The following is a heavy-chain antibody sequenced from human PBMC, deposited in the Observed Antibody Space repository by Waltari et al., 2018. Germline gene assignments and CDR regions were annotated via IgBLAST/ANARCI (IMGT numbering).Heavy chain of an antibody. J-gene: IGHJ6*03. CDR3: ARVAAPADTYYYYMDV. V-gene: IGHV4-38-2*01. CDR2: MHHSGST. CDR1: GYSIISGYY. D-gene: IGHD6-13*01. Sequence: QVQLQESGPGLAKPSETLSLTCAVSGYSIISGYYWGWIRQPPGKGREWIGDMHHSGSTHYNPSLKSRVTISIDTSKNQFSLKLSSVTAADTAVYYCARVAAPADTYYYYMDVWGKGTTVTVSS.